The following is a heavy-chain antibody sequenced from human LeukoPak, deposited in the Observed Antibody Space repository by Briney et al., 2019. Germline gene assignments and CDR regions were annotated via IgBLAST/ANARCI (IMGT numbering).Heavy chain of an antibody. V-gene: IGHV1-2*04. CDR3: ARYDILTGLGY. D-gene: IGHD3-9*01. CDR1: GYTFTGYY. CDR2: INPNSGGT. Sequence: GASVKHSCKASGYTFTGYYMHWVRQAPGQGLEWMGWINPNSGGTNYAQKFQGWVTMTRDTSISTAYMELSRLRSDDTAVYYCARYDILTGLGYWGQGTLVTVSS. J-gene: IGHJ4*02.